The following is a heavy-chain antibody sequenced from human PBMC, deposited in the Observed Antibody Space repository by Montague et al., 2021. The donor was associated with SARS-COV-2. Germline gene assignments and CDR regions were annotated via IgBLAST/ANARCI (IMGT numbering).Heavy chain of an antibody. J-gene: IGHJ5*02. CDR2: FPADGHNI. CDR1: GFTFSYYG. Sequence: SLRLSCAASGFTFSYYGMFWVRQAPGKGPEWVALFPADGHNIYYADSVKGRFTVSRDNSRDTLYLQMNSLRVEDTAMYYCARDLSGRFDLWGQGTLVTVSS. CDR3: ARDLSGRFDL. V-gene: IGHV3-30*03.